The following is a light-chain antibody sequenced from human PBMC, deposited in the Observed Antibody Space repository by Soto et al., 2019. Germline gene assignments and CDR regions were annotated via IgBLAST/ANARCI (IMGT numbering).Light chain of an antibody. J-gene: IGKJ1*01. CDR3: QQYNNWAPT. CDR2: GAS. CDR1: QSVSSN. Sequence: EIVMTQSPATLSVSPGERATLSCRASQSVSSNLAWYQQKPGQAPRLLIYGASTRATGIPARFSGSGSGTEVTLTVSSLQSEDFAVYYCQQYNNWAPTFGQGTKVEIK. V-gene: IGKV3-15*01.